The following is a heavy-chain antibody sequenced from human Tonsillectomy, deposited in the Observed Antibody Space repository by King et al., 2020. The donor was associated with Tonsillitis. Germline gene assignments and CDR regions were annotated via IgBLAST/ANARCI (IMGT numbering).Heavy chain of an antibody. V-gene: IGHV3-15*07. J-gene: IGHJ4*02. CDR3: TTGPF. Sequence: VQLVGSGGDLVKPGGSLRLSCAASGFTFTDAWVTWVRQAPGKGLGWGGRIKTKTDGWTKGYAAPVKDRFTISRDDLKNMVYLQMNSLKTDDTAVYYCTTGPFWGQGTLVTVSS. CDR2: IKTKTDGWTK. CDR1: GFTFTDAW.